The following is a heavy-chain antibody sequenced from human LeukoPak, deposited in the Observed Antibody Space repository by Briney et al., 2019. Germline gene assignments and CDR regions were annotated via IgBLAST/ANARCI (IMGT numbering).Heavy chain of an antibody. J-gene: IGHJ1*01. V-gene: IGHV4-30-2*01. CDR1: GGSISSGGYS. CDR2: IYHSGST. CDR3: ARGDFYYDSSDYYSEYFQH. D-gene: IGHD3-22*01. Sequence: SETLSLTCAVSGGSISSGGYSWSWIRQPPGKGLEWIGYIYHSGSTYYNPSLKSRVTISVDRSKNQFSLKLSSVTAADTAVYYCARGDFYYDSSDYYSEYFQHWGQGTLVTVSS.